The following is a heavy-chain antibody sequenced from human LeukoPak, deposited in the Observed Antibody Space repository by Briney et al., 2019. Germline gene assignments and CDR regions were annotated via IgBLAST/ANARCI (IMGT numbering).Heavy chain of an antibody. J-gene: IGHJ4*02. CDR1: GFTFSSYA. CDR3: AKRSGSYLPKTYFDY. Sequence: GGSLRLSCAASGFTFSSYAMSWVRQAPGKGLEWVSAISGSGGSTYYADSVEGRFTISRDNSKNTLYLQMNSLRAEDTAVYYCAKRSGSYLPKTYFDYWGQGTLVTVSS. D-gene: IGHD1-26*01. V-gene: IGHV3-23*01. CDR2: ISGSGGST.